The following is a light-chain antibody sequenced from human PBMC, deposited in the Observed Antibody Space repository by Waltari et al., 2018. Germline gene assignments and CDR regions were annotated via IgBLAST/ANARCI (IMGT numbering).Light chain of an antibody. J-gene: IGLJ1*01. V-gene: IGLV2-14*01. Sequence: QSALTQPASVSGSPGQSITISCSGTDSDVGAYDFVSWYQQHPGKAPHLIIYEVSNRPSGISNRFAASKSGNTASLTISGLQAEDEADYYCGSYTTSSAPGVFGTGTRVTVL. CDR2: EVS. CDR3: GSYTTSSAPGV. CDR1: DSDVGAYDF.